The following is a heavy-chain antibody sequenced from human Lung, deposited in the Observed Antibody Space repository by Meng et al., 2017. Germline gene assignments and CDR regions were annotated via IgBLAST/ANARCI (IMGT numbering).Heavy chain of an antibody. J-gene: IGHJ4*02. Sequence: VHRVESGGGLVQPGGSLRLSCAAFGFTFSRDAMSWVRQAPGKGLEWVSAISGSGSSPYYADSVKGRFTISRDNSKNTLYLQMNSLRAEDTAVYYCAKKGWLYWGSGDDYWGQGTLVTVSS. D-gene: IGHD7-27*01. V-gene: IGHV3-23*04. CDR1: GFTFSRDA. CDR2: ISGSGSSP. CDR3: AKKGWLYWGSGDDY.